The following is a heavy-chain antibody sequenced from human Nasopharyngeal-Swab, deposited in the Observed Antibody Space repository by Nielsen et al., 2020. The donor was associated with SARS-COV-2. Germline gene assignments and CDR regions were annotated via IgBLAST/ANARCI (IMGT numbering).Heavy chain of an antibody. D-gene: IGHD2-15*01. Sequence: WIRQSPSRGLEWLGRTYYRSKWYNDYAVSVKSRITINPDTSKNQFSLQLNSVTPEDTAVYYCARGTIVGYCSGGSCLRDGMDVWGQGTTVTVSS. J-gene: IGHJ6*02. CDR2: TYYRSKWYN. CDR3: ARGTIVGYCSGGSCLRDGMDV. V-gene: IGHV6-1*01.